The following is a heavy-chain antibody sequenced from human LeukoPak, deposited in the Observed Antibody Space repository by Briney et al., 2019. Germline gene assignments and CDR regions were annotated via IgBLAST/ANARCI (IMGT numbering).Heavy chain of an antibody. Sequence: SGGSLRLSCAASGFTFSSYGMHWVRQAPGKGLEWVAVISYDGSNKYYADSVRGRFTISRDNSKNTLYLQMNSLRAEDTAVYYCAKGPSYDFWSGYPFDYWGQGTLVTVSS. CDR1: GFTFSSYG. V-gene: IGHV3-30*18. J-gene: IGHJ4*02. D-gene: IGHD3-3*01. CDR2: ISYDGSNK. CDR3: AKGPSYDFWSGYPFDY.